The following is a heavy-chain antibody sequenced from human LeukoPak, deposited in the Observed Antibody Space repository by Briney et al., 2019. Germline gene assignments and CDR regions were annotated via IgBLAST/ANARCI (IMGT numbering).Heavy chain of an antibody. V-gene: IGHV3-30*18. D-gene: IGHD3-22*01. J-gene: IGHJ1*01. CDR2: ISYDGSNK. Sequence: GGSLRLSCAASGFTFSSYWMNWARQAPGKGLEWVAVISYDGSNKYYADSVKGRFTISRDNSKNTLYLQMNSLRAEDTAVYYCAKDGHYYDSSRYFQHWGQGTLVTVSS. CDR3: AKDGHYYDSSRYFQH. CDR1: GFTFSSYW.